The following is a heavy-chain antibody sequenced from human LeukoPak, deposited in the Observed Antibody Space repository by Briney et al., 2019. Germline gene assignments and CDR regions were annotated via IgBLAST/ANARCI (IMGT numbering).Heavy chain of an antibody. CDR1: GGPISSYY. V-gene: IGHV4-4*07. J-gene: IGHJ3*02. CDR2: IYSSGTT. CDR3: ARLGSTFDI. D-gene: IGHD2-2*01. Sequence: PSETLSLTCTVSGGPISSYYWNWIRQPAGKGLEWIGRIYSSGTTSYNSSLKSRVTMSVDTSKNQFSLKLSSVTAADTAVYYCARLGSTFDIWGQGTMVTVSS.